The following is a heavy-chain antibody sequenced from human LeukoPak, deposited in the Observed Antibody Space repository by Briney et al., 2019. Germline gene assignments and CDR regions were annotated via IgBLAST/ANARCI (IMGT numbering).Heavy chain of an antibody. CDR2: IYSGGST. J-gene: IGHJ4*02. V-gene: IGHV3-53*05. D-gene: IGHD6-19*01. CDR3: AKDVSSSGWYSYFDY. Sequence: GGSLRLSCAASGFTVSSNYMSWVRHAPGKGLEWVSVIYSGGSTYYADSVKGRLTISRDNSKNSLYLQMNSVRAEDTAVYYCAKDVSSSGWYSYFDYWGQGTLVTVSS. CDR1: GFTVSSNY.